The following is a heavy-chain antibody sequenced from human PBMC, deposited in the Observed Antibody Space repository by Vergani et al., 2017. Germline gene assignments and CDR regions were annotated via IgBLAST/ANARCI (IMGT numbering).Heavy chain of an antibody. CDR3: AEDGYSSGHWRGDEYVQH. Sequence: EVQLVESGGGLVQPGGSLRLSCAASGFTFSSYAMSWVRQAPGKGLEWVSAISGSGGSTYYADSVKGRFTITRDNSKTTLYLQMNSLRAEDTAVYYCAEDGYSSGHWRGDEYVQHWGQGTLVTVSS. V-gene: IGHV3-23*04. D-gene: IGHD6-19*01. CDR2: ISGSGGST. CDR1: GFTFSSYA. J-gene: IGHJ1*01.